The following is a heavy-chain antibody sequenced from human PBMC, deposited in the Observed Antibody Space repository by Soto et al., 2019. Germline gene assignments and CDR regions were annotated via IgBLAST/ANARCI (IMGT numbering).Heavy chain of an antibody. V-gene: IGHV4-31*03. CDR1: GGSISSGGYY. Sequence: QVQLQESGPGLVKPSQTLSLTCTVSGGSISSGGYYWSWIRQHPGKGLEWIGYIYYSGSTNYNPSLKSRVTMSADTSKNQVSLKLSSVTAADSAVYYCARHLGNGEVDLWGQGTLVTVSS. J-gene: IGHJ5*02. CDR3: ARHLGNGEVDL. D-gene: IGHD3-10*01. CDR2: IYYSGST.